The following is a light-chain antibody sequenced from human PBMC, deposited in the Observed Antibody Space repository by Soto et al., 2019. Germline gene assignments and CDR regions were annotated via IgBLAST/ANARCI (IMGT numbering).Light chain of an antibody. J-gene: IGKJ1*01. CDR1: QTLSSF. V-gene: IGKV1-5*01. Sequence: IQITQPPSTLSTAVGDRVTLSCRTTQTLSSFLSWYQQKPGKAPKLLIYDASSLESGVPSRFSGSGSGTEFSLTISSLQSDDFATYYCQQYNNYPLTFGQGTKVDIK. CDR3: QQYNNYPLT. CDR2: DAS.